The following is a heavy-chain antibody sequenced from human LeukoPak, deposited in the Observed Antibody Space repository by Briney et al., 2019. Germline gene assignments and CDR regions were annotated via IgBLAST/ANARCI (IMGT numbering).Heavy chain of an antibody. CDR2: IYYSGST. CDR1: GGSISSSSYY. V-gene: IGHV4-39*07. D-gene: IGHD1-26*01. Sequence: NPSETLSLTCTVSGGSISSSSYYWGWIRQPPGKGLEWIGSIYYSGSTYYNPSLKSRVTISVDTSKNQFSLKLSSVTAADTAVYYCARGIVGATTRMGHAFDIWGQGTMVTVSS. J-gene: IGHJ3*02. CDR3: ARGIVGATTRMGHAFDI.